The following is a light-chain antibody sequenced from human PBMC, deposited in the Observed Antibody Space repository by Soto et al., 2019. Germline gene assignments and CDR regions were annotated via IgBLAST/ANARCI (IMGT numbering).Light chain of an antibody. CDR1: QSVSSSY. CDR3: QQYGRSPLT. Sequence: EIVLTQSPGTLSWSPGERATLSCRASQSVSSSYLAWYQQKPGQAPRLLIYGASSSATGIPDRFSGSGSGTDFTLTISRLEPEDFAVYYCQQYGRSPLTFGGWTKVEIK. V-gene: IGKV3-20*01. J-gene: IGKJ4*01. CDR2: GAS.